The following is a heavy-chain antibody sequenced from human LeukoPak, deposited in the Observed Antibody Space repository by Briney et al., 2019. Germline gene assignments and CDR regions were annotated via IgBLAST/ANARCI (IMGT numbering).Heavy chain of an antibody. CDR2: ISSSGGST. Sequence: PGGSLRLSCAASGFIFRSYAMNWVRQAPGKGLEWVTTISSSGGSTYYADSVKGRFTISRDNSKNTLYLQMNSLRAEDTAIYYCAKTYYYDSSGYYYVFDYWGQGTLVTVSS. J-gene: IGHJ4*02. D-gene: IGHD3-22*01. CDR1: GFIFRSYA. CDR3: AKTYYYDSSGYYYVFDY. V-gene: IGHV3-23*01.